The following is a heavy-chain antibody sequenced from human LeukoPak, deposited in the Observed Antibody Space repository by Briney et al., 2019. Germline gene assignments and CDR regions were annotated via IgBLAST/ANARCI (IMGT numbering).Heavy chain of an antibody. CDR3: ARDRGEGY. CDR1: GFTFSSYS. D-gene: IGHD5-24*01. V-gene: IGHV3-48*01. CDR2: ISSSSSTI. Sequence: GGSLRLSCAASGFTFSSYSMNWVRQAPGKGLEWVSYISSSSSTIYYADSVKGRFTISRDNAKNSLYLQMNSLRAEDTAVYYCARDRGEGYWGQGTLVTVSS. J-gene: IGHJ4*02.